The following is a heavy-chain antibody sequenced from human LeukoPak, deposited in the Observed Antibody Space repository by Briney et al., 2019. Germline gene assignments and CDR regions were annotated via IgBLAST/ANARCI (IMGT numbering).Heavy chain of an antibody. Sequence: PGGSLRLSCAASGFTVSSNYMSWVRQAPGKGQEWVSAISGSGAKTYYADFVKGRFTISRDNSKNTLYLQMNSLRAEDTAVYYCARDLLPSTTAYFDYWGQGTLVTVSS. CDR3: ARDLLPSTTAYFDY. V-gene: IGHV3-23*01. J-gene: IGHJ4*02. CDR1: GFTVSSNY. D-gene: IGHD4-11*01. CDR2: ISGSGAKT.